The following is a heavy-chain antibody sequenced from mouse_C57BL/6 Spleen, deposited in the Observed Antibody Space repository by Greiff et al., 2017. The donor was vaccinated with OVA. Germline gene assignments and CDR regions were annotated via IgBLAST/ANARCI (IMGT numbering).Heavy chain of an antibody. J-gene: IGHJ2*01. V-gene: IGHV1-54*01. CDR3: ARRRGVFDY. CDR2: INPGSGGT. Sequence: QVQLQQSGAELVRPGTSVKVSCKASGYAFTNYLIEWVKQRPGQGLEWIGVINPGSGGTNYNEKFKGKATLTADKYSSTAYMQLSSLTSEDSAVYFCARRRGVFDYWGQGTTLTVSS. CDR1: GYAFTNYL.